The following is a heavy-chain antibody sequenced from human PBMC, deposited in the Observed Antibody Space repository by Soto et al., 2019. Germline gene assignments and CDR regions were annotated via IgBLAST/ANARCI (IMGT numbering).Heavy chain of an antibody. J-gene: IGHJ4*02. CDR3: ARQPGIIAGGPFDY. CDR2: IYYSGST. Sequence: PSETLSLACTVSGGSIISSSYYWGWIRQPPGKGLEWIGSIYYSGSTYYNPSLKRRVTISVDTSKNQFSLKLRSVTAADTAVYYCARQPGIIAGGPFDYWGQGTLVTVSS. D-gene: IGHD6-13*01. CDR1: GGSIISSSYY. V-gene: IGHV4-39*01.